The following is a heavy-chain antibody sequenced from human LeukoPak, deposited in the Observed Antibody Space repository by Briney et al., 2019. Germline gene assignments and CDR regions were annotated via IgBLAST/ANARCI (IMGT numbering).Heavy chain of an antibody. J-gene: IGHJ4*02. V-gene: IGHV3-23*01. CDR3: AKDRGFGEYFPFFY. D-gene: IGHD3-10*01. CDR1: GFTFSTYA. CDR2: ISGSGGST. Sequence: GGSLTLSCAASGFTFSTYAMSWVRQTPERGLEWVSAISGSGGSTYYADSVKGRFTISRDNSKNTLYLQMNSLRAEDTAVYYRAKDRGFGEYFPFFYWGQGTLVTVSS.